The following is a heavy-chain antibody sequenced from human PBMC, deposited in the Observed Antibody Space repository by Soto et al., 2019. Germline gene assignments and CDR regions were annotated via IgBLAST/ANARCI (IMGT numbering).Heavy chain of an antibody. V-gene: IGHV4-59*01. CDR2: IYYSGST. J-gene: IGHJ6*03. Sequence: ASETLTLTCTVSGGSISSYYWSWIRQPPGKGLEWIGYIYYSGSTNYNPSLKSRVTISVDTSKNQFSLKLSSVTAADTAVYYCARDGNDYGDYGGYYYYMDVWGKGTTVTVS. CDR3: ARDGNDYGDYGGYYYYMDV. D-gene: IGHD4-17*01. CDR1: GGSISSYY.